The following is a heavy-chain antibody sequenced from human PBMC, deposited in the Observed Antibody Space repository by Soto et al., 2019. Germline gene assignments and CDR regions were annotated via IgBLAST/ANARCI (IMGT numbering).Heavy chain of an antibody. D-gene: IGHD3-10*01. Sequence: AASVKVSCKVSGYTLTELSMHWVRQAPGKGLEWMGGFDPEDGETIYAQKFQGRVTMTEDTSTDTAYMELSSLRSEDTAVYYCATVTRMVRGVIIFSLQVYFDYWGQGTLVTVSS. V-gene: IGHV1-24*01. CDR2: FDPEDGET. CDR3: ATVTRMVRGVIIFSLQVYFDY. CDR1: GYTLTELS. J-gene: IGHJ4*02.